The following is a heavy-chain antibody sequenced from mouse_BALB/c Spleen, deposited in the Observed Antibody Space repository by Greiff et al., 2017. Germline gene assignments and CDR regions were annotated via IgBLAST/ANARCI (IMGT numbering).Heavy chain of an antibody. CDR3: ADSFYYGSRSYAMDY. V-gene: IGHV3-2*02. J-gene: IGHJ4*01. CDR2: ISYSGST. D-gene: IGHD1-1*01. CDR1: GYSITSDYA. Sequence: EVQLQESGPGLVKPSQSLSLTCTVTGYSITSDYAWNWIRQFPGNKLEWMGYISYSGSTSYNPSLKSRISITRDTSKNQFFLQLNSVTTEDTATYYCADSFYYGSRSYAMDYWGQGTSVTVSS.